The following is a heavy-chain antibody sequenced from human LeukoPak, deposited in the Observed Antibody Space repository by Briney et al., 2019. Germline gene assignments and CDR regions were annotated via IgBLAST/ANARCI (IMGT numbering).Heavy chain of an antibody. CDR1: GYTFTGYY. CDR2: INPNSGGT. J-gene: IGHJ4*02. D-gene: IGHD2/OR15-2a*01. V-gene: IGHV1-2*02. CDR3: ATTTSTYFDY. Sequence: ASVKVSCKASGYTFTGYYMHWVRQAPGQGLEWMRWINPNSGGTNYAQKFQGRVTMTRDTSISTAYMELSSLRSEDTAVYYCATTTSTYFDYWGQGTLVTVSS.